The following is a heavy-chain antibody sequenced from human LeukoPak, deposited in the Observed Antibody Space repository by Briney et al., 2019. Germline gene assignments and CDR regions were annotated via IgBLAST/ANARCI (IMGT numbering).Heavy chain of an antibody. CDR3: AKDYSGYAAYLYNWFDP. J-gene: IGHJ5*02. CDR2: ISSSGSTI. V-gene: IGHV3-11*04. Sequence: GGSLRLSCAASGFTFSDYYMSWIRQSPGKGLEWVSYISSSGSTIYYADSVKGRFTISRDNSKNTLYLQMNSLRADDTAVYYCAKDYSGYAAYLYNWFDPWGQGTLVTVSS. D-gene: IGHD5-12*01. CDR1: GFTFSDYY.